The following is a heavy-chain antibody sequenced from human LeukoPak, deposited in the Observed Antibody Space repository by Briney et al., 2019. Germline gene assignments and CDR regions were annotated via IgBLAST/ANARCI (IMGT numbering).Heavy chain of an antibody. J-gene: IGHJ4*02. CDR1: GYTFTDYY. V-gene: IGHV1-2*02. CDR3: AVLLGMGDFDH. CDR2: INPNSGAT. D-gene: IGHD7-27*01. Sequence: GASVKVSCKSSGYTFTDYYMHWVLQAPGQGLEWMGWINPNSGATNYAQKFQGGVTLTRDTSISTAYMELSRLTSDDTAVYYCAVLLGMGDFDHWGQGTLVTVSS.